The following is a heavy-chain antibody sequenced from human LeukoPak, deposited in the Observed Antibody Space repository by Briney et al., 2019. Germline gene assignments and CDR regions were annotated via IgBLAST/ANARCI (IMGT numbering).Heavy chain of an antibody. CDR3: ARGPLYSSSWLDY. Sequence: ASVKVSCKASGYTFTCYYMHWVRQAPGQGLEWMGWINPNSGGTNYAQKFQGRVTMPRDASISTAYMELSRLRSDDTAVYYCARGPLYSSSWLDYWGQGTLVTVSS. V-gene: IGHV1-2*02. CDR2: INPNSGGT. CDR1: GYTFTCYY. D-gene: IGHD6-13*01. J-gene: IGHJ4*02.